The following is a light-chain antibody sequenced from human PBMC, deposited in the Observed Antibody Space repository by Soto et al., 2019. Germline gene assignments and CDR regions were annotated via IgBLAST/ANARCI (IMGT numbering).Light chain of an antibody. CDR1: QSLVHSDGNTY. Sequence: DIVLTQTPLSSPVSLGQPSSLSCRSSQSLVHSDGNTYLSCLQQRPGHPPXLLIYKVSNRFSGVPDTLSGSGAGTDFTLKISRVEAEDVGVYYCMQATLFPLFGQGTKVDIK. CDR2: KVS. J-gene: IGKJ1*01. CDR3: MQATLFPL. V-gene: IGKV2-24*01.